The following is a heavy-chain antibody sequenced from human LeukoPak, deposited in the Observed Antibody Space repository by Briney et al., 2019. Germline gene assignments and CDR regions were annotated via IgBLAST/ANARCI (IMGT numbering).Heavy chain of an antibody. CDR1: GGSISSHY. D-gene: IGHD3-3*01. CDR2: IYYSGST. CDR3: ARGDAYYDFWSGYLWFDP. V-gene: IGHV4-59*11. Sequence: SETLSLTCTVSGGSISSHYWSWIRQPPGKGLEWIGYIYYSGSTNYNPSLKSRVTISVDTSKNQFSLKLSSVTAADTAVYYCARGDAYYDFWSGYLWFDPWGHGTLVTVSS. J-gene: IGHJ5*02.